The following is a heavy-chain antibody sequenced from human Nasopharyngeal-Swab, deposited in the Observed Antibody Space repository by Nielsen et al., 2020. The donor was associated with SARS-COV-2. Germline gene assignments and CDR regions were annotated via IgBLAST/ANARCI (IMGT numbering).Heavy chain of an antibody. Sequence: WIRQPPGTGLEWVGEIYHNGSTNYNPSLKSRVTRSGDKSTNQFSLKLSPVTAADTAVYYCARANPEPSTSSVWYGRLVHYFDYWGQGTLVTVSS. V-gene: IGHV4-4*02. CDR2: IYHNGST. CDR3: ARANPEPSTSSVWYGRLVHYFDY. J-gene: IGHJ4*02. D-gene: IGHD6-19*01.